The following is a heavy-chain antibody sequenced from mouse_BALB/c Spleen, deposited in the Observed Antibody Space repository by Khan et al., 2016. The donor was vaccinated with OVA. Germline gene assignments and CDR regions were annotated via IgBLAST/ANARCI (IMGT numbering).Heavy chain of an antibody. CDR3: ARGLAY. CDR1: GYSITSDYA. Sequence: VQLKESGPGLVKPSQSLSLTCTVTGYSITSDYAWNWIRQFPGNELEWMGYITYSGSTSYNPSLKSRISITRDTSKNQFFLQLNFVTTEDTATYYCARGLAYWGQGTLVTVSA. D-gene: IGHD3-3*01. V-gene: IGHV3-2*02. J-gene: IGHJ3*01. CDR2: ITYSGST.